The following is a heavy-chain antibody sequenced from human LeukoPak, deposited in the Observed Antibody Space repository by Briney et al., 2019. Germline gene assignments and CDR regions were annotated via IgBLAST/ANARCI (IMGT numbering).Heavy chain of an antibody. CDR1: GFALSSYG. D-gene: IGHD1-26*01. CDR2: SRRDGTYV. J-gene: IGHJ4*02. CDR3: ASGGPTRGTLAS. V-gene: IGHV3-30*02. Sequence: PGGSLRLSCAASGFALSSYGMYWVRQTPDKGLEWVAYSRRDGTYVNYADSVKGRLIISRDNSKNTLGLQMNSLRVEDTALYYCASGGPTRGTLASWGQGTLVPVSS.